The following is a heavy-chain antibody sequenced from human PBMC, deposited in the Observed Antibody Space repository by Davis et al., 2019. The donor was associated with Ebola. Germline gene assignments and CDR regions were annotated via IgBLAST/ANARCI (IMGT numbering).Heavy chain of an antibody. Sequence: SVTVSCKASGYTFTSYGISWVRQAPGQGLEWMGWISAYNGNTNYAQKLQGRVTMTTDTSTSTAYMELRSLRSDDTAVYYCARDLSTVTTNWFDPWGQGTLVTVSS. CDR2: ISAYNGNT. CDR3: ARDLSTVTTNWFDP. CDR1: GYTFTSYG. D-gene: IGHD4-17*01. J-gene: IGHJ5*02. V-gene: IGHV1-18*01.